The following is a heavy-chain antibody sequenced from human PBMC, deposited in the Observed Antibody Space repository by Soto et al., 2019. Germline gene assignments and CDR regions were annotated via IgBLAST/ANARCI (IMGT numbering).Heavy chain of an antibody. CDR1: GASISSGGYS. J-gene: IGHJ4*02. CDR2: IYHSGST. CDR3: ARAGDSSGPVALGY. V-gene: IGHV4-30-2*01. D-gene: IGHD6-19*01. Sequence: PSETLSLTCAVSGASISSGGYSWSWIRQPPGKGLEWIGYIYHSGSTYYNPSLKSRVTISVDRSKNQFSLKLSAADTAVYYCARAGDSSGPVALGYWGQGTLVTVSS.